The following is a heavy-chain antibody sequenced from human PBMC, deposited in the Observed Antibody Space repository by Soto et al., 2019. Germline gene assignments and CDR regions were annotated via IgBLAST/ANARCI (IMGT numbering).Heavy chain of an antibody. CDR2: ISPDSGGT. V-gene: IGHV1-2*02. Sequence: QVQLVQSGAEVKRPGASVTVSCKASGYTVTGYYLHWVRQAPGQGLEWMGWISPDSGGTNYAQNFQGRVTMTRDTSINTAYMDLGRLRSDATAMYYCARDGIAFGRVVEQLDYWGQGTLVTVSS. CDR1: GYTVTGYY. J-gene: IGHJ4*02. CDR3: ARDGIAFGRVVEQLDY. D-gene: IGHD3-16*02.